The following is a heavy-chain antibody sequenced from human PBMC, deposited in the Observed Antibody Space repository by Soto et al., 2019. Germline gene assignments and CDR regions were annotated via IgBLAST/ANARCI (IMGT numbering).Heavy chain of an antibody. Sequence: QLQLQESGSGLVKPSQTLSLTCAVSGGSISSGGYSWSWIRQPPGKGLEWIGYIYHSGSTYYNPSLKSRVTISVDRSKNQFSLKLSSVTAADTAVYYCAREALGSGYTYGMDVWGQGTTVTVSS. CDR1: GGSISSGGYS. CDR3: AREALGSGYTYGMDV. D-gene: IGHD3-3*01. CDR2: IYHSGST. J-gene: IGHJ6*02. V-gene: IGHV4-30-2*01.